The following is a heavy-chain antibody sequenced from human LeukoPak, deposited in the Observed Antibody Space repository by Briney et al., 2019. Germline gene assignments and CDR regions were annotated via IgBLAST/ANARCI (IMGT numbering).Heavy chain of an antibody. J-gene: IGHJ4*02. CDR1: DDSISDYY. D-gene: IGHD3-16*01. CDR2: FHNSGSS. Sequence: PSETLSLTCTVSDDSISDYYRGWIRQPPGKGLEWIGYFHNSGSSTYNPSLKSRVTISAGTSKNQFSLKLNSLTTADTAVYYCTRGAGWLIDYWGQGILVTVSS. CDR3: TRGAGWLIDY. V-gene: IGHV4-59*01.